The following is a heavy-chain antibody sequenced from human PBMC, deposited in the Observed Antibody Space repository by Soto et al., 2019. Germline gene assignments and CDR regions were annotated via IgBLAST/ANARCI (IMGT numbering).Heavy chain of an antibody. CDR1: GFPFSSYA. CDR3: AKFATYDILTGYYDY. D-gene: IGHD3-9*01. CDR2: ISGSGGST. J-gene: IGHJ4*02. Sequence: PGGSLRLSCAASGFPFSSYAMSWVRQAPGKGLEWVSAISGSGGSTYYADSVKGRFSISRDNSKNTLYLQMNSLRAEDTAVYYCAKFATYDILTGYYDYWGQGTLVTVSS. V-gene: IGHV3-23*01.